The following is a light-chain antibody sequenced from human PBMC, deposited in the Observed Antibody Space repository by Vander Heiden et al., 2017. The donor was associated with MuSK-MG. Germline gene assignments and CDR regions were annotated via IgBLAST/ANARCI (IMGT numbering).Light chain of an antibody. CDR1: QSIRSS. CDR3: QQTYTTPWT. Sequence: IQMTQSPSSLSASVGDRVSIPCRASQSIRSSLNWFQQKPEKPPKLLIYSASSLQSGVPSRFSGSGSGTDFTLSISSLQPEDFATYYCQQTYTTPWTFGQGTRVEIK. CDR2: SAS. V-gene: IGKV1-39*01. J-gene: IGKJ1*01.